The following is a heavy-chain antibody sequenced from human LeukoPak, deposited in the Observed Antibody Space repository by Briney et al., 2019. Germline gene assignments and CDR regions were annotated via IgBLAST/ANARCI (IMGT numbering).Heavy chain of an antibody. V-gene: IGHV3-7*04. J-gene: IGHJ5*02. Sequence: GGSLRLSCAASGFTFSNYWMSWVRQAPGNGLEWVATIKLDGSSKYYGDSVKGRFTISRDNAKNSLYLQMSSLRDEDTAVYYCARKGYSTFDPWGQGTLVTVSS. D-gene: IGHD2-15*01. CDR3: ARKGYSTFDP. CDR2: IKLDGSSK. CDR1: GFTFSNYW.